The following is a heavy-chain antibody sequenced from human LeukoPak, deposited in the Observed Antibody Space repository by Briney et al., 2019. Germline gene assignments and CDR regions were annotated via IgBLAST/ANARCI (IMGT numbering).Heavy chain of an antibody. CDR1: GFTFSSYG. Sequence: PGGSLRLSCAASGFTFSSYGMHWVRQAPGKGLEWVAFIRYDGSNKYYADSVKGRFTISRDNSKNTLYLQMKSLRAEDTAVYYCAKVPKGSYSYYYFYMDVWGKGTTVTVSS. V-gene: IGHV3-30*02. CDR2: IRYDGSNK. J-gene: IGHJ6*03. D-gene: IGHD1-26*01. CDR3: AKVPKGSYSYYYFYMDV.